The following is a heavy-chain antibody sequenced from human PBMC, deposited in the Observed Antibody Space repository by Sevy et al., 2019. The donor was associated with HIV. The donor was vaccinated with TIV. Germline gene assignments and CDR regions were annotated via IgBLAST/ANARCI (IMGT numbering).Heavy chain of an antibody. D-gene: IGHD3-22*01. Sequence: ASVKVSCKASGYTFTGYYMHWVRQAPGQGLEWMGWINPDSGGPNYAPKFQGRVTLTRDTSISTAYMELSRLKSDDTAEYYCVRDDRDSYFDYWGQRTLVTVSS. CDR2: INPDSGGP. J-gene: IGHJ4*02. CDR1: GYTFTGYY. V-gene: IGHV1-2*02. CDR3: VRDDRDSYFDY.